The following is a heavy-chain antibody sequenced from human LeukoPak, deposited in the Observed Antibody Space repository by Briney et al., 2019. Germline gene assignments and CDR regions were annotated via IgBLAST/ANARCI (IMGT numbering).Heavy chain of an antibody. D-gene: IGHD1-26*01. CDR2: IYHSGST. Sequence: SETLSLTXAVSGYSISSGYYWGWIRQPPAKGLEWIGSIYHSGSTYYNPSLKSRVTISVDTSKNQFSLKLSSVTAADTAVYYCARGYSGSYYFAFDIWGQGTMVTVSS. V-gene: IGHV4-38-2*01. CDR1: GYSISSGYY. CDR3: ARGYSGSYYFAFDI. J-gene: IGHJ3*02.